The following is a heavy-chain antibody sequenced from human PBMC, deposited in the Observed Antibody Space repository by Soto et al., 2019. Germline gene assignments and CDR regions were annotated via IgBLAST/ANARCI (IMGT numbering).Heavy chain of an antibody. CDR1: GGSISSGGYY. V-gene: IGHV4-31*03. J-gene: IGHJ6*02. CDR3: ASLLLLWFGDEV. CDR2: IYYSGST. Sequence: QVQLQESGPGLVKPSQTLSLTCTVSGGSISSGGYYWSWIRQHPGKGLEWIGYIYYSGSTYYNPSLKSRVTISVATYNNRLSLKLSSVTAADTAVYYCASLLLLWFGDEVWGQGTTVTVSS. D-gene: IGHD3-10*01.